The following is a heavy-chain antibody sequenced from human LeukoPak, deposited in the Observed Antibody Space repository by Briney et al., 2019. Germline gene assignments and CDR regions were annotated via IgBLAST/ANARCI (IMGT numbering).Heavy chain of an antibody. CDR1: GFTVSSNY. CDR2: IYRGGST. J-gene: IGHJ4*02. CDR3: ARDRYFDY. Sequence: QSGGSLRLSCAASGFTVSSNYMNWVRQAPGKGLEWVSVIYRGGSTYYADSVKGRFTISSDNSKNTLYLQMNSLRAEDTAVYYCARDRYFDYWGQGTLVTVSS. V-gene: IGHV3-53*01.